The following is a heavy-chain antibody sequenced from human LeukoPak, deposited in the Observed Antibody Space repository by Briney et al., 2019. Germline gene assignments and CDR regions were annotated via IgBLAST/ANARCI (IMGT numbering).Heavy chain of an antibody. D-gene: IGHD4-17*01. CDR2: IYYSGST. J-gene: IGHJ6*03. V-gene: IGHV4-59*08. CDR1: GGSISSYY. CDR3: ARDRVEGLRPELYYYYYYYMDV. Sequence: PSETLSLTCTVSGGSISSYYWSWIRQPPGKGLEWIGYIYYSGSTNYNPSLKSRVTISVDTSKNQFSLELSSVTAADTAVYYCARDRVEGLRPELYYYYYYYMDVWGKGTTVTVSS.